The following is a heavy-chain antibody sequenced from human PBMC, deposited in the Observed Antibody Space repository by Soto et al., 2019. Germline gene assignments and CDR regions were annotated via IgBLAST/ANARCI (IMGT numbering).Heavy chain of an antibody. J-gene: IGHJ6*02. CDR1: GYSFTSYC. V-gene: IGHV5-51*01. D-gene: IGHD2-2*01. Sequence: PGESLKISCTGSGYSFTSYCIGWVRQMPGKGLEWMGIIYPGDSDTRYSPSFQGQVTISADKSISTAYLQWSSLKASDTAMYYCARRGCSSTRSTRSYYHGKDVRHRESTVTVSS. CDR2: IYPGDSDT. CDR3: ARRGCSSTRSTRSYYHGKDV.